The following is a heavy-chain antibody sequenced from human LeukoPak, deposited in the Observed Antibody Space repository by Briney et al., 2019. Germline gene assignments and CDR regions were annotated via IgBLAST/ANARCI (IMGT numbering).Heavy chain of an antibody. D-gene: IGHD3-22*01. V-gene: IGHV4-59*08. J-gene: IGHJ3*02. CDR1: GGSISSYY. Sequence: SETLSLTCTVSGGSISSYYWSWIRQPPGKGLEWIGYIYYSGSTSYNPSLKSRVTISVDTSKNQFSLKLSSVTAADTAVYYCARQQRGHYYDSDAFDIWGQGTMVTVSS. CDR2: IYYSGST. CDR3: ARQQRGHYYDSDAFDI.